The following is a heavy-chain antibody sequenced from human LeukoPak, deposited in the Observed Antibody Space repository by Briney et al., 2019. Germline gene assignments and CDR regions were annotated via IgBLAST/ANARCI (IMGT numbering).Heavy chain of an antibody. Sequence: PGGSLRLSCAASGFTFSSYAMSWVRQAPGKGLEWVAVISFDGSNKYYADSMKGRFSISRDNSKNTLYLQMNSLRAEDTAVYYCAREKVVAPYGMDVWGQGTAVTVSS. CDR1: GFTFSSYA. J-gene: IGHJ6*02. CDR2: ISFDGSNK. V-gene: IGHV3-30*03. CDR3: AREKVVAPYGMDV. D-gene: IGHD2-15*01.